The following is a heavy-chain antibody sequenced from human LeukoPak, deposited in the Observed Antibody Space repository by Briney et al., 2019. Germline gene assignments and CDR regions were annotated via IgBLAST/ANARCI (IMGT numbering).Heavy chain of an antibody. CDR3: ARAGDTAMVTSDY. Sequence: SVKVSCKASGGTFSSYAISWVRQAPGQGLEWMGGIIPIFGTANYAQKFQGRVTITADKSTSTAYMELSSLRSEDTAVYYCARAGDTAMVTSDYWGQGTLVTVSS. D-gene: IGHD5-18*01. CDR1: GGTFSSYA. V-gene: IGHV1-69*06. J-gene: IGHJ4*02. CDR2: IIPIFGTA.